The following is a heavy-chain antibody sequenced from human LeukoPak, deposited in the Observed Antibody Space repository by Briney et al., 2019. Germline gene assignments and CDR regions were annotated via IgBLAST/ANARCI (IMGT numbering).Heavy chain of an antibody. V-gene: IGHV4-61*01. CDR2: IYYTGST. CDR1: GGSISSGTYY. Sequence: SETLSLTCTVSGGSISSGTYYWSWFRQPPGTGLEWIGYIYYTGSTNYKSSLKSRVTISVDTSKNQFSLKLTSVTAADTAVYYCARSRINFDSSGYGDAFDIWGQGTMVTVSS. D-gene: IGHD3-22*01. CDR3: ARSRINFDSSGYGDAFDI. J-gene: IGHJ3*02.